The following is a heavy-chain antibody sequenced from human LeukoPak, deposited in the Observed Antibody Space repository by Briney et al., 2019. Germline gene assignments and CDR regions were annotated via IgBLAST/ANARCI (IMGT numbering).Heavy chain of an antibody. CDR1: GGSFSGYY. CDR3: ARKWGSSGWFYYYYYGMDV. Sequence: SETLSLTCAVYGGSFSGYYWSWIRQPPGKGLEWIGEINHSGGTNYNPSLRSRVTISVDTSKNQFSLKLSSVTAADTAVYYCARKWGSSGWFYYYYYGMDVWGQGTTVTVSS. V-gene: IGHV4-34*01. CDR2: INHSGGT. J-gene: IGHJ6*02. D-gene: IGHD6-19*01.